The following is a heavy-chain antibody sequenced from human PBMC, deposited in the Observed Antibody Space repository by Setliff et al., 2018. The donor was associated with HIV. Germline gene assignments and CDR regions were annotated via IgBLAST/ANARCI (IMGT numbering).Heavy chain of an antibody. V-gene: IGHV4-31*03. J-gene: IGHJ2*01. CDR3: ARPSAGGGYNYWYFDL. CDR2: IYYTGTT. Sequence: PSETLSLTCTVSGVSISNGDHYWNWIRQHPGKGLEWIGYIYYTGTTYYNPSLENRVTMSVDTSKNQVSLKLSPVTAADTAVYYCARPSAGGGYNYWYFDLWGRGTLVTVSS. CDR1: GVSISNGDHY. D-gene: IGHD5-12*01.